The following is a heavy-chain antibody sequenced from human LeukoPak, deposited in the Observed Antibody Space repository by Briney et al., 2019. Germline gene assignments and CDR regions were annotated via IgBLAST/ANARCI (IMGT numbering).Heavy chain of an antibody. J-gene: IGHJ4*02. CDR1: GGSISSSNW. D-gene: IGHD3-10*01. Sequence: SETLSLTCAVSGGSISSSNWWSWVRQPPGKGLEWIGEIYHSGSTNYNPSLKSRVTISVDKSKNQFSLKLSSVTAADTAVYYCARAMSYGSGSLHPDCWGQGTLVTVSS. CDR3: ARAMSYGSGSLHPDC. V-gene: IGHV4-4*02. CDR2: IYHSGST.